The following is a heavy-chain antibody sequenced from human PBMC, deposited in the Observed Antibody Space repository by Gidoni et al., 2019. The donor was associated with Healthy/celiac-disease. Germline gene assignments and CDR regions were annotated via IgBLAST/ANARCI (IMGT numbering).Heavy chain of an antibody. CDR1: GFTFSSYS. CDR2: ISSSSSYI. Sequence: EVQLVESGGGLVKPGGSLRLSCAASGFTFSSYSMNWVRQAPGKGLEWVSSISSSSSYIYYADSVKGRFTISRDIAKNSLYLQMNSLRAEDTAVYYCARGSSGGSYYYYGMDVWGQGTTVTVSS. D-gene: IGHD2-15*01. V-gene: IGHV3-21*01. CDR3: ARGSSGGSYYYYGMDV. J-gene: IGHJ6*02.